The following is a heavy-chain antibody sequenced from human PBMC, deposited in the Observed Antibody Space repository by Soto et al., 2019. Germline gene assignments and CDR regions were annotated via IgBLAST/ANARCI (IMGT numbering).Heavy chain of an antibody. Sequence: QVQLVESGGGVVQPGRSLRLSCAASGFTFSSYGMHWVRQAPGKGLEWVAGIWYDGSNKYYADSVKGRFTISRDNSKNTLYLQMNSLRAEDTAVYYCARDPRHPTIFGVVIIGHDLGGFDYWGQGTLFTVSS. CDR2: IWYDGSNK. V-gene: IGHV3-33*01. J-gene: IGHJ4*02. D-gene: IGHD3-3*01. CDR1: GFTFSSYG. CDR3: ARDPRHPTIFGVVIIGHDLGGFDY.